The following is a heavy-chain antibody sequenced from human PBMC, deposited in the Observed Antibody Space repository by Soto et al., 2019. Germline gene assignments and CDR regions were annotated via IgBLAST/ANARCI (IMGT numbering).Heavy chain of an antibody. J-gene: IGHJ4*02. D-gene: IGHD3-22*01. CDR1: GFTFSSDW. CDR3: PRDGPEDWVESSGFDY. Sequence: PGGSLRLSCAASGFTFSSDWMHWVRQAPGKGLVWVARINSDGSSISYADSVRGRFTISRDNAKNTLYLQMNSLRAEDTAVYYCPRDGPEDWVESSGFDYWGQGALVTVSS. CDR2: INSDGSSI. V-gene: IGHV3-74*01.